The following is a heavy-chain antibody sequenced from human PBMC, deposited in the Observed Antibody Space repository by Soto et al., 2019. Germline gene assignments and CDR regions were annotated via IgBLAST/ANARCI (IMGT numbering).Heavy chain of an antibody. CDR2: IIPILGIA. V-gene: IGHV1-69*02. CDR3: ARVNGQEGGFGYYYGMDV. J-gene: IGHJ6*02. CDR1: GGTFSSYT. D-gene: IGHD3-10*01. Sequence: QVQLVQSGAEVKKPGSSVKVSCKASGGTFSSYTISWVRQAPGQGLEWMGRIIPILGIANYAQKFQGRVTITADKSTSTAYMELSSLRSEDTAVYYCARVNGQEGGFGYYYGMDVWGQGTTVTVSS.